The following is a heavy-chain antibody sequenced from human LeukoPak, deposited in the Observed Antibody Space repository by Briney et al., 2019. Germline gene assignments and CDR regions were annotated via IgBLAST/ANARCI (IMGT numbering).Heavy chain of an antibody. J-gene: IGHJ4*02. CDR2: IYYSGNT. CDR3: ASADSGYGDYGWVFDY. D-gene: IGHD4-17*01. V-gene: IGHV4-34*01. Sequence: SETLSLTCAVYGGSFSGYYWSWIRQPPGKGLEWIGSIYYSGNTYYNPSLKSRVTISVDTSKNQFSLKLSSVTAADTAVYYCASADSGYGDYGWVFDYWGQGTLVTVSS. CDR1: GGSFSGYY.